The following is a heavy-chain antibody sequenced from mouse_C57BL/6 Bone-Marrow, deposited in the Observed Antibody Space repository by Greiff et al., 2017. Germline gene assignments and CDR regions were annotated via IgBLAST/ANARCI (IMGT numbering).Heavy chain of an antibody. Sequence: EVKVVESGGDLVKPGGSLKLSCAASGFTFSSYGMSWVRQTPDKRLEWVATISSGGSYTYYPDSVKGRFTISRDNAKNTLYLQMSSLKSEDTAMYYCERQGGVTTFAYWCQGTLVTVSA. J-gene: IGHJ3*01. D-gene: IGHD2-2*01. CDR1: GFTFSSYG. CDR2: ISSGGSYT. CDR3: ERQGGVTTFAY. V-gene: IGHV5-6*01.